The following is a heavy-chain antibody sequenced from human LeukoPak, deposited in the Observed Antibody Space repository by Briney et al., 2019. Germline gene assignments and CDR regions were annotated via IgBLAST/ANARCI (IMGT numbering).Heavy chain of an antibody. CDR3: ARILRYCSGGSCLYYFDY. Sequence: ASVKVSCKASGGTFSSYAISWVRQAPGQGLEWMGWISAYSGDTSYAQNLQGRVTMTTDTSTSTAYMELRSLRSDDTAVYYCARILRYCSGGSCLYYFDYWGQGTLVTVSS. CDR1: GGTFSSYA. D-gene: IGHD2-15*01. CDR2: ISAYSGDT. V-gene: IGHV1-18*01. J-gene: IGHJ4*02.